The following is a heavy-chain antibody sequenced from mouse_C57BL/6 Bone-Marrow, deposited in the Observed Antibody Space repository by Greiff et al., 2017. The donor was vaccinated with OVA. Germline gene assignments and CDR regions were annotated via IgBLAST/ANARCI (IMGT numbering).Heavy chain of an antibody. Sequence: EVKVVESGGGLVKPGGSLKLSCAASGFTFSSYAMSWVRQTPEKRLEWVATISDGGSYTYYPDNVKGRFTISRDNAKNNLYLQMSHLKSEDTAMYYCARVYGSSPYWYFDVWGTGTTVTVSS. V-gene: IGHV5-4*03. J-gene: IGHJ1*03. CDR2: ISDGGSYT. D-gene: IGHD1-1*01. CDR3: ARVYGSSPYWYFDV. CDR1: GFTFSSYA.